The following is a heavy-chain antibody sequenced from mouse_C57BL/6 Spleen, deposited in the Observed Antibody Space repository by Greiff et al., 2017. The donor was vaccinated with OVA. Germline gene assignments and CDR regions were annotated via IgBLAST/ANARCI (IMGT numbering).Heavy chain of an antibody. Sequence: QVHVKQSGAELARPGASVKLSCKASGYTFTSYGISWVKQRTGQGLEWIGEIYPRSGNTYYNEKFKGKATLTADKSSSTAYMELRSLTSEDSAVYCGARDDYDTWDYFDDWGKGTTLTVSS. CDR3: ARDDYDTWDYFDD. CDR2: IYPRSGNT. V-gene: IGHV1-81*01. J-gene: IGHJ2*01. D-gene: IGHD2-4*01. CDR1: GYTFTSYG.